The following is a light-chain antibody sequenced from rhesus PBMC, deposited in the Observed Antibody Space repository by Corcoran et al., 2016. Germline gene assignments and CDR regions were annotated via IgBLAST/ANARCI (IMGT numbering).Light chain of an antibody. J-gene: IGKJ3*01. CDR1: QNIYNN. CDR2: AAS. CDR3: QQFYGNPFT. Sequence: DIQMTQSPSALSASVGDRVTISCRASQNIYNNVAWYQQKPGKAPKLLIYAASSLHSGIPSRFSGSGSVTDCTLTISSLQPEDIAAYYCQQFYGNPFTFGPGTKLDFK. V-gene: IGKV1S17*01.